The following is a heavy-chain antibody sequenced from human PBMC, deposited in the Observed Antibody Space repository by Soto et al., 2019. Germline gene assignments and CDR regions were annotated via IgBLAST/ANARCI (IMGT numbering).Heavy chain of an antibody. CDR2: FDPEDGET. J-gene: IGHJ5*02. Sequence: ASVKVSCKVSGYTLTELSMHWVRQAPGKGLEWMGGFDPEDGETIYAQKFQGRVTMTEDTSTDTAYMELSSLRSEDTAVYYCATRLKLRFLEWLSLNWFDPWGQGTLVTVSS. CDR3: ATRLKLRFLEWLSLNWFDP. D-gene: IGHD3-3*01. CDR1: GYTLTELS. V-gene: IGHV1-24*01.